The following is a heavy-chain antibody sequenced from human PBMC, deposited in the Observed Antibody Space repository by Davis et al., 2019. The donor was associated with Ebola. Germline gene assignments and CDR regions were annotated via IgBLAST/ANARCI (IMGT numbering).Heavy chain of an antibody. Sequence: GESLKISCAASGFTFSSYAMNWVRQAQGKGLEWVAVISYDGSTKYYADSVKGRITISRDNSKNTLYLQMNSLRAEDTAVYYCARDPIFDGFYYYMDVWGKGTTVTVSS. J-gene: IGHJ6*03. CDR2: ISYDGSTK. CDR3: ARDPIFDGFYYYMDV. D-gene: IGHD3-3*01. CDR1: GFTFSSYA. V-gene: IGHV3-30-3*01.